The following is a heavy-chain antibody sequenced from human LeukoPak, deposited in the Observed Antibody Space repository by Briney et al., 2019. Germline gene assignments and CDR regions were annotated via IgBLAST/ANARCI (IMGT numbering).Heavy chain of an antibody. V-gene: IGHV3-74*01. CDR3: VSGYDNYYYYYYMDV. Sequence: GGSLRLSCAASGFTFSSYWMHWVRQAPGKGLVWVSRINSDGSSTSYADSVKGRFTISRDNAKNTLYLQMNSLRAEDTAVYYCVSGYDNYYYYYYMDVWGKETTVTVSS. D-gene: IGHD5-12*01. CDR2: INSDGSST. CDR1: GFTFSSYW. J-gene: IGHJ6*03.